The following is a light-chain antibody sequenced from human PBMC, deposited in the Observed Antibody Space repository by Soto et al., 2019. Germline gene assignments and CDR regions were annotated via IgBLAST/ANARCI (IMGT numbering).Light chain of an antibody. CDR3: AAWDDSLNGYV. CDR2: NNN. V-gene: IGLV1-44*01. J-gene: IGLJ1*01. CDR1: SSNIGINA. Sequence: QSVLTQSPSASGTPGQRITISCSGGSSNIGINAVNWYQQLPGTAPKLLIYNNNQRPSGVPDRFSGSKSGTSASLAISGLQSEDEADYYCAAWDDSLNGYVFGTGTKVTVL.